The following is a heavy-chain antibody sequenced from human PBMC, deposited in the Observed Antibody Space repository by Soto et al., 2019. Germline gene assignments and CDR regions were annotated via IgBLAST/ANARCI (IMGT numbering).Heavy chain of an antibody. Sequence: EVQLVESGGGLVQPGGSLRLSCAASGFTFSSYWMSWVRQASGKGLEWVANINPTGGEQRYVDSAKGRITISRDNAKNVLYLRMNSLRDDDTAVYFCARIPCIGGSCFYDSWGQGTLVTVSS. CDR3: ARIPCIGGSCFYDS. J-gene: IGHJ4*02. D-gene: IGHD2-15*01. V-gene: IGHV3-7*03. CDR2: INPTGGEQ. CDR1: GFTFSSYW.